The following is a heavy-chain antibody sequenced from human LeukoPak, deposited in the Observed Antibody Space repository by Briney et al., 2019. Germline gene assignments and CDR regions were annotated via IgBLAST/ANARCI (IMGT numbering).Heavy chain of an antibody. V-gene: IGHV1-2*02. CDR2: INPNSGGT. CDR1: GYTFTGYY. CDR3: ARTGYSSGWLDY. D-gene: IGHD6-19*01. J-gene: IGHJ4*02. Sequence: AASVKVSCKASGYTFTGYYMHWVRQAPGQGLEWMGWINPNSGGTNYAQKFQGRVTMTRDTSISAAYMELSRLRSDDTAVYYCARTGYSSGWLDYWGQGTLVTVSS.